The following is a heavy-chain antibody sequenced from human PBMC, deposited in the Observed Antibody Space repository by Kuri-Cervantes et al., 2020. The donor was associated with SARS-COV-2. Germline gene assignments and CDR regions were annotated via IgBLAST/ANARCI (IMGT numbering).Heavy chain of an antibody. D-gene: IGHD5-18*01. V-gene: IGHV3-23*01. CDR1: GFTFSSYA. Sequence: GESLKISCAASGFTFSSYAMIWVRQAPGKGLEWLSVISGSGGSTEHADSVKGRFTISRDNSKNTLYLQMNSLRAEDTAVYYCAREDTLMDVWGKGTTVTVSS. J-gene: IGHJ6*04. CDR2: ISGSGGST. CDR3: AREDTLMDV.